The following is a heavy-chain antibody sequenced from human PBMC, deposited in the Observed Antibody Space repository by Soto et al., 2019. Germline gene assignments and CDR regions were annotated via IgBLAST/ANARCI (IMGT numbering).Heavy chain of an antibody. J-gene: IGHJ4*02. CDR2: ISSSGSYI. V-gene: IGHV3-21*01. CDR1: GFTFSSYS. CDR3: ARDQPGYSYGYGLGY. Sequence: EVQLVESGGGLVKPWGSLRLSCAASGFTFSSYSMNWVRQAPGKGLEWVSSISSSGSYIYYADSVKGRFTISRDNAKNSLYLQMNSLRAEDTAVYYCARDQPGYSYGYGLGYWGQGTLVTVSS. D-gene: IGHD5-18*01.